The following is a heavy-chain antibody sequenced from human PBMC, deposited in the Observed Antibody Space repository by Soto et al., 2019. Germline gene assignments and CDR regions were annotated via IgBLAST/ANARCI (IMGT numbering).Heavy chain of an antibody. D-gene: IGHD2-15*01. CDR2: ILHYGNT. V-gene: IGHV4-4*02. Sequence: QVQLQESGPGLLKPSETLSLTCAVSGGSISSSDWWSFVRQPPGKGLEWIGEILHYGNTNYNPSRRGRVTISVDKAKNQVSMILNSVTAADTAVYYCARARGRAILYDYFYGLDVWGQGTTVTVSS. J-gene: IGHJ6*02. CDR1: GGSISSSDW. CDR3: ARARGRAILYDYFYGLDV.